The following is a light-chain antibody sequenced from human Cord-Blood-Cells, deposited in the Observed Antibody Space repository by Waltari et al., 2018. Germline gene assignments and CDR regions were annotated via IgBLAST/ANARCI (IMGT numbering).Light chain of an antibody. CDR1: KLGDKY. CDR3: QAWDSSTYV. Sequence: SYVLTQPPSVSVSPGQTASITCSGDKLGDKYACWYQQKPGQYPVLVIYQDSKRPSGIPERFSGSNSGNTATLTISGTQAMDEADYYCQAWDSSTYVFGTGTKVTVL. J-gene: IGLJ1*01. CDR2: QDS. V-gene: IGLV3-1*01.